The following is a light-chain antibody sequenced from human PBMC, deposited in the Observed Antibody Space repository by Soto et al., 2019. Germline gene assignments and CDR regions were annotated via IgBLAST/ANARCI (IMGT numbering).Light chain of an antibody. J-gene: IGKJ1*01. CDR1: QTVASNL. CDR2: GAS. Sequence: EIVLTESPCTLSFPPAERPNIYCRASQTVASNLLAWYQQKRGKAPRLLIYGASNRATGIPDRFSGSGSGTDFTLTISRLEPEDFAVYYCQQDNNSPRKCGQGTKGDIK. V-gene: IGKV3-20*01. CDR3: QQDNNSPRK.